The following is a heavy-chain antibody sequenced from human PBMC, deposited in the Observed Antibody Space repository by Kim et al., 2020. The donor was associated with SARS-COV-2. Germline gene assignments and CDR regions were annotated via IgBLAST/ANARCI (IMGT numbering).Heavy chain of an antibody. J-gene: IGHJ6*01. D-gene: IGHD3-10*01. CDR2: ISWNSGTT. CDR3: AKSENTMFQGVFYGMDV. V-gene: IGHV3-9*01. CDR1: GFTFDDYA. Sequence: GGSLRLSCAASGFTFDDYAMHWVRQAPGKGLEWVSGISWNSGTTDYADSVKGRFTISRDNAKNSLYLQMNSLRAEDTALYYCAKSENTMFQGVFYGMDV.